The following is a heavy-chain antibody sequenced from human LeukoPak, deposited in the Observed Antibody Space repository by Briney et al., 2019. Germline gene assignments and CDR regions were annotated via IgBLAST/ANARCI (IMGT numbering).Heavy chain of an antibody. CDR3: AKDLGPNSSSWYYFDY. CDR2: IWYDGSNK. Sequence: PGGSLRLSCAASGFTSSSYGMHWVRQAPGKGLGWVAVIWYDGSNKYYADSVKGRFTISRDNSKNTLYLQMNSLRAEDTAVYYCAKDLGPNSSSWYYFDYWGQGTLVTVSS. V-gene: IGHV3-33*06. CDR1: GFTSSSYG. D-gene: IGHD6-13*01. J-gene: IGHJ4*02.